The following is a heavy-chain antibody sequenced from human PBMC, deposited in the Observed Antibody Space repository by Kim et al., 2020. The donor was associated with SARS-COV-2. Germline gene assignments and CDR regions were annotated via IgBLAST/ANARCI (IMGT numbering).Heavy chain of an antibody. V-gene: IGHV3-7*01. D-gene: IGHD1-1*01. Sequence: SKSSYVDAVKGRVTISRDNAKNSLYLQMNSLRAGDTAIYYCARLAVRGGDYWGQGTLVTVSS. J-gene: IGHJ4*02. CDR2: SKS. CDR3: ARLAVRGGDY.